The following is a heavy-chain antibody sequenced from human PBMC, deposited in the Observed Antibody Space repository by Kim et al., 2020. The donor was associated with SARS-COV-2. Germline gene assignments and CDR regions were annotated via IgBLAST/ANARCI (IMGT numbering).Heavy chain of an antibody. D-gene: IGHD6-13*01. CDR3: ARDLIAAAGPTLNKGYYYYGMDV. CDR2: IYTSGSP. CDR1: GGSISSYY. J-gene: IGHJ6*02. Sequence: SETLSLTCTVSGGSISSYYWSWIRQPAGKGLEWIGRIYTSGSPNYNPSLKSRVTMSVDTSKNQFSLKLSSVTAADTAVYYCARDLIAAAGPTLNKGYYYYGMDVWGQGTTVTVSS. V-gene: IGHV4-4*07.